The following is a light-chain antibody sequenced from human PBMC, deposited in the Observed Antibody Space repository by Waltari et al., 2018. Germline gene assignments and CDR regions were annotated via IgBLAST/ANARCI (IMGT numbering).Light chain of an antibody. CDR1: SSDVGNYNL. CDR3: CSYAGSGSSVV. Sequence: QSALTQPASVSGSPGQSITISCTGTSSDVGNYNLVSWYQQHPGKAPKLIIYEVSQRTYGVSNRFSGSKSGTTASLTISGLQAEDEADFYCCSYAGSGSSVVFGGGTKLTVL. J-gene: IGLJ2*01. CDR2: EVS. V-gene: IGLV2-23*02.